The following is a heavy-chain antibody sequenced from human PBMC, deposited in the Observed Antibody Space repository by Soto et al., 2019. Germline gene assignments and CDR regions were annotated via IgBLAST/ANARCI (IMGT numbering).Heavy chain of an antibody. J-gene: IGHJ4*02. Sequence: PGGSLRLSCAASGFTFSSYAMSWVRQAPGKGLEWVSAISGSGGSTYYADSVKGRFTISRDNSKNTLYLQMNSLRAEDTAVYYCAKASLFRNAQTYFDYWGQGTLVTVSS. CDR3: AKASLFRNAQTYFDY. CDR2: ISGSGGST. V-gene: IGHV3-23*01. CDR1: GFTFSSYA. D-gene: IGHD3-10*02.